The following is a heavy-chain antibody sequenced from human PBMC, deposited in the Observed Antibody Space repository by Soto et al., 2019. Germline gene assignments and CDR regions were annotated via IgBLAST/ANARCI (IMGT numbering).Heavy chain of an antibody. CDR1: GYSLSSGSY. D-gene: IGHD6-19*01. CDR3: ARVHVMVVAGSTFDY. Sequence: SETLSLTCAVSGYSLSSGSYWGWIRQPPGKGPEWIASIYHGGTTFYSPSLKSRVTLSVDTSKNHHSLKLRSVTAADTAVYYCARVHVMVVAGSTFDYWGPGILVTVS. V-gene: IGHV4-38-2*01. J-gene: IGHJ4*01. CDR2: IYHGGTT.